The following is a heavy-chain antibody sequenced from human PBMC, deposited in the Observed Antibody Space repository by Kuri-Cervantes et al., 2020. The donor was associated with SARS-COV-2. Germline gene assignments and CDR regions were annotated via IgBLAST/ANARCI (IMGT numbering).Heavy chain of an antibody. CDR1: GFTFSSYA. D-gene: IGHD3/OR15-3a*01. CDR3: ARDLVGAYDFMD. J-gene: IGHJ4*02. V-gene: IGHV3-30*04. CDR2: ISYDGSNK. Sequence: RGSLSLSCAASGFTFSSYAMHWVRQAPGKGLEWVAVISYDGSNKYYADSVKGRFTISRDNSKNTLYLQMNSLRAEDTAVYYCARDLVGAYDFMDWGQGTLVTVSS.